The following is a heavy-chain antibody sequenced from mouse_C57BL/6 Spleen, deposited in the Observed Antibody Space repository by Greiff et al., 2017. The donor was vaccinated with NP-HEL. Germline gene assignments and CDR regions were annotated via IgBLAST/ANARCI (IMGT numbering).Heavy chain of an antibody. V-gene: IGHV8-12*01. CDR2: IYWDDDK. CDR1: GFSLSTSGMG. CDR3: ARYYGYDDGYYAMDY. D-gene: IGHD2-2*01. Sequence: QVQLKESGPGILQSSQTLSLTCSFSGFSLSTSGMGVSWIRQPSGKGLEWLAHIYWDDDKRYNPSLKSRLTISKDTSRHQVFLKITSVDTADTATYYCARYYGYDDGYYAMDYWGQGTSVTVSS. J-gene: IGHJ4*01.